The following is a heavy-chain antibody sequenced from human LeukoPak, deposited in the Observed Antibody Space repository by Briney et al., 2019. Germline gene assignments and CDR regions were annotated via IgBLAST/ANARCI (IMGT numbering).Heavy chain of an antibody. CDR2: IGNKANSYTT. J-gene: IGHJ3*02. V-gene: IGHV3-72*01. CDR1: GSTFSDHY. Sequence: GGSLRLSCVASGSTFSDHYMDWVRQAPGKGLEWLGRIGNKANSYTTEYAASVKDRFTISRGDSRNSLYLQMRSLKTEDTALYYCTRGYSSVSIYAFDIWGQGTMVTVSS. CDR3: TRGYSSVSIYAFDI. D-gene: IGHD6-25*01.